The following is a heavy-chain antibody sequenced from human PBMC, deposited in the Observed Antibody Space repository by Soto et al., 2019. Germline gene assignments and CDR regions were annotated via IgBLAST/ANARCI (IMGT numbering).Heavy chain of an antibody. Sequence: QVQLVQSGAEVKKPGASVKVSCKASGYTFTSYGISWVRQAPGQGLEWMGWISSYNGNTNYAQKVQGRVTLTTDSSTSTTYMELRSLRSDDTAVYYSARGPRYSSTTTCFSGLTWFDPCGQGTLVTVSS. D-gene: IGHD2-2*01. J-gene: IGHJ5*02. CDR1: GYTFTSYG. CDR2: ISSYNGNT. CDR3: ARGPRYSSTTTCFSGLTWFDP. V-gene: IGHV1-18*04.